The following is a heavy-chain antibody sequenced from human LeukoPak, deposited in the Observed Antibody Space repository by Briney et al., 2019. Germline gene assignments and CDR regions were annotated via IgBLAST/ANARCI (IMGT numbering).Heavy chain of an antibody. CDR3: ARDPNKLANFDH. CDR1: GFTFSSYG. V-gene: IGHV3-48*01. D-gene: IGHD1-7*01. J-gene: IGHJ4*02. Sequence: QTGGSLRLSCAASGFTFSSYGMNWVRQAPGKGLEWVAYISTSSSIIYYSDSAKGRFTISRDNAKNSLYLQMNSLRAEDTAVYYCARDPNKLANFDHWGQGTLVTVSS. CDR2: ISTSSSII.